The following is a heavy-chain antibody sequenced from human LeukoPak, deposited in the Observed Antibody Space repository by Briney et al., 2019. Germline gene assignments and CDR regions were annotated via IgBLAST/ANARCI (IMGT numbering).Heavy chain of an antibody. CDR2: IKPDGSDT. CDR1: GFTFSSLW. Sequence: GGSPRLSCAASGFTFSSLWMGWLRQAPGKGQEWVANIKPDGSDTYYVDSVKDRFTISRDNAKNSLYLQMNSLRVEDTAIYYCARICRGELPTFWGQETLVIVSS. D-gene: IGHD1-7*01. CDR3: ARICRGELPTF. J-gene: IGHJ4*02. V-gene: IGHV3-7*03.